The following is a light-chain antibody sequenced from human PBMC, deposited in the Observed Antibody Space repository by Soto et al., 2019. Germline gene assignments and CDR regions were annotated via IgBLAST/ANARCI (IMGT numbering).Light chain of an antibody. J-gene: IGKJ1*01. V-gene: IGKV1-5*03. CDR2: KTS. CDR3: QQFNNYPWT. Sequence: DIQMTHSPSTLSASVGDRVTITCRASQSISSWLAWYQQKPGKAPKLLIYKTSSLESGVPSRLSASASGTEFTLTTSSLLPDDFAAYSCQQFNNYPWTFGPGTRVDIK. CDR1: QSISSW.